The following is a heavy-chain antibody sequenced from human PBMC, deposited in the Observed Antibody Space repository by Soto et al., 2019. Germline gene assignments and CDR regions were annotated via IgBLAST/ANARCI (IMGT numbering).Heavy chain of an antibody. CDR3: ARETSGDTYYYDSSGYWPPDY. CDR2: ISAYNGNT. J-gene: IGHJ4*02. Sequence: ASVKVSCKASGYTFTSYGISWVRQAPGQGLEWMGWISAYNGNTNYAQKLQGRVTMTTDTSTSTAYMELRSLRSDDTAVYYCARETSGDTYYYDSSGYWPPDYWGQGTLVTVSS. V-gene: IGHV1-18*01. D-gene: IGHD3-22*01. CDR1: GYTFTSYG.